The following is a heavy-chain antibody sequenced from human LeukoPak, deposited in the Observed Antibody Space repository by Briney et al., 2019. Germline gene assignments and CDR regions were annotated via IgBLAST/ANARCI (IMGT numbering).Heavy chain of an antibody. J-gene: IGHJ4*02. CDR2: IGTAGDT. D-gene: IGHD2-21*02. CDR1: GFTFSSYD. CDR3: ARSRGDYYFDY. Sequence: PGGSLRLSCAASGFTFSSYDMPWVRQATGKGLEWVSAIGTAGDTYYPGSVKGRFTISRENAKNSLYLQMNSLRAGDTAVYYCARSRGDYYFDYWGQGTLVTVSS. V-gene: IGHV3-13*01.